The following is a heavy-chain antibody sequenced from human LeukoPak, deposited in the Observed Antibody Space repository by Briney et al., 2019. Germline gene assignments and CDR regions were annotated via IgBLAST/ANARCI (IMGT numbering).Heavy chain of an antibody. D-gene: IGHD2-21*01. CDR3: ARRDLFYWYFDL. J-gene: IGHJ2*01. Sequence: SETLSLTCTVSGGSISSYYWSWIRQPPGKGLEWIGYIYYSGSTNYNPSLKSRVTISVDTSKNQFSLKLSSVTAADTAVYYCARRDLFYWYFDLWGRGPLVTVSS. V-gene: IGHV4-59*08. CDR2: IYYSGST. CDR1: GGSISSYY.